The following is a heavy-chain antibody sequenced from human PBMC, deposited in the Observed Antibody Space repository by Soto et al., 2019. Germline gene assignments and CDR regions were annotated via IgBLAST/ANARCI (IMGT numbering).Heavy chain of an antibody. Sequence: ASVKVSCKASGYTFTSYYMHWVRQAPGQGLEWMGIINPSGGSTSYAQKFQGRVTMTRDTSTSTVYMELSSLRSEDTAVYYCARGGFNSYDSSGPRQYGMDVWGQGTTVTVSS. D-gene: IGHD3-22*01. CDR1: GYTFTSYY. J-gene: IGHJ6*02. CDR2: INPSGGST. CDR3: ARGGFNSYDSSGPRQYGMDV. V-gene: IGHV1-46*01.